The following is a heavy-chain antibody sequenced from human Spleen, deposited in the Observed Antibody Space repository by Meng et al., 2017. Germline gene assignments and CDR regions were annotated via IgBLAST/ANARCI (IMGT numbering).Heavy chain of an antibody. CDR2: LNRAETTV. J-gene: IGHJ4*02. D-gene: IGHD3-10*01. Sequence: EVQLEQSGGGWVQPGGSLRLSCVASGFTLRNDWMHWVRQAPGKGLVWVSRLNRAETTVDHAASVMGRFTISRDIARNTLYLQMNSLRVEDTAIYYCVRDFGGESDCWGQGTLVTVSS. V-gene: IGHV3-74*01. CDR3: VRDFGGESDC. CDR1: GFTLRNDW.